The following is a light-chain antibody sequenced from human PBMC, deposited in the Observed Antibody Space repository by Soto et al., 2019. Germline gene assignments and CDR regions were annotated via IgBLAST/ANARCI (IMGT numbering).Light chain of an antibody. Sequence: QSALTQPASVSGSPGQSITISCTGTNSDIGGYNYVSWYQHHPGKAPKLMIYDVSNRPSGVSDRFSGSKSGNTASLTISGLQPDDEADYYCSSYTRSSTTAFGTGTKLTVL. V-gene: IGLV2-14*03. CDR1: NSDIGGYNY. J-gene: IGLJ1*01. CDR2: DVS. CDR3: SSYTRSSTTA.